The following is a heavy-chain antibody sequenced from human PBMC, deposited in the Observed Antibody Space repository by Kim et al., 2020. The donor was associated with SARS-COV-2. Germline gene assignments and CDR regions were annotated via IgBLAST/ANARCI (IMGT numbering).Heavy chain of an antibody. D-gene: IGHD2-15*01. CDR2: IIPIFGTA. CDR1: GGTFSSYA. V-gene: IGHV1-69*13. J-gene: IGHJ4*02. CDR3: ARHLSRVVVVAELGY. Sequence: SVKVSCKASGGTFSSYAISWVRQAPGQGLEWMGGIIPIFGTANYAQKFQGRVTITADESTSTAYMELSSLRSEDTAVYYCARHLSRVVVVAELGYWGQGTLVTVSS.